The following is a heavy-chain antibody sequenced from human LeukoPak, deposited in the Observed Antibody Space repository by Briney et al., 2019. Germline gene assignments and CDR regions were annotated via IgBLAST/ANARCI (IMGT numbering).Heavy chain of an antibody. CDR3: ARGPNPGAEYDSSGYYSEYFDY. D-gene: IGHD3-22*01. J-gene: IGHJ4*02. CDR1: GFTFSSYA. CDR2: ISYDGSNK. Sequence: GGSRRLSCAASGFTFSSYAMHWVRQAPGKGLEWVAVISYDGSNKYYADSVKGRFTISRDNSKNTLYLQMNSLRAEDTAVYYCARGPNPGAEYDSSGYYSEYFDYWGQGTLVTVSS. V-gene: IGHV3-30-3*01.